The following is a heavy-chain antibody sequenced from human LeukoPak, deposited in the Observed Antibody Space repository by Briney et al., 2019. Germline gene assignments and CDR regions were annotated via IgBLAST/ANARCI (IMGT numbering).Heavy chain of an antibody. J-gene: IGHJ6*02. CDR1: GVSLTRGGYY. V-gene: IGHV4-30-2*01. CDR2: IYHSGST. CDR3: ARGTYDSYGMDV. D-gene: IGHD3-10*01. Sequence: SETLSLTCSVSGVSLTRGGYYWGWIRQAPGKGLEYIGYIYHSGSTSYNPSLKSRVSMSVDKSKNEFSLSMTSVTAADTAVYFCARGTYDSYGMDVWGQGTTITVSS.